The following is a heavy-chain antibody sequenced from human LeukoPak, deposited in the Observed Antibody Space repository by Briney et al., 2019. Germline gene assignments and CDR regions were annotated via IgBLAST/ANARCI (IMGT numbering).Heavy chain of an antibody. Sequence: PGGSLRLSCAVSGFRVSSIHMTWVRQAPGKGLEWVSLIYTGDVTYYADSVKGRFTISTDNSKNILYLQMDSLTAEDTALYYCARERVYDTDIDYWGQGTLVTVSS. J-gene: IGHJ4*02. CDR1: GFRVSSIH. CDR3: ARERVYDTDIDY. D-gene: IGHD3-22*01. CDR2: IYTGDVT. V-gene: IGHV3-53*01.